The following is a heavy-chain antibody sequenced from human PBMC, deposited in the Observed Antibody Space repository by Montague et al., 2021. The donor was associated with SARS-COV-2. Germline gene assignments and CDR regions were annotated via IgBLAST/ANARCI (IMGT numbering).Heavy chain of an antibody. CDR3: SMAFHCNGLHCRVGGLDA. CDR1: GGSFSCYY. Sequence: SETLSLTCTLSGGSFSCYYWSWSRHPPAKGLEWMGVVNQSGRTTYNPSPTRRLTMSIDTSTTQYPLTLRSVSAADTAASYCSMAFHCNGLHCRVGGLDAWGQGTLVTVSS. J-gene: IGHJ5*02. D-gene: IGHD2-15*01. CDR2: VNQSGRT. V-gene: IGHV4-34*01.